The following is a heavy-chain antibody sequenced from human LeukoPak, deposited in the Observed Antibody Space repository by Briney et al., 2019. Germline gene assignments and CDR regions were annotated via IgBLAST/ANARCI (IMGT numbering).Heavy chain of an antibody. CDR2: ISSSSGYI. V-gene: IGHV3-21*01. CDR3: ARVFNSGTYFSDYFDY. CDR1: GFTFRTYS. J-gene: IGHJ4*02. Sequence: GGSLRLSCAASGFTFRTYSMNWVRQAPGKGLEWVSSISSSSGYIFYADSVKGRFTISRDNAKNSLYLQMNSLRAEDTAVYYCARVFNSGTYFSDYFDYWGQGTLVTVSS. D-gene: IGHD1-26*01.